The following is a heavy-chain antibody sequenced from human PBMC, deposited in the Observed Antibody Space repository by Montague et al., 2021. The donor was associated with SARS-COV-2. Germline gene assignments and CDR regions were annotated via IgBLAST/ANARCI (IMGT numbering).Heavy chain of an antibody. CDR1: GGSISSSSYY. D-gene: IGHD6-13*01. CDR3: AREGEGYSSSWWIDY. J-gene: IGHJ4*02. CDR2: IYYSGST. V-gene: IGHV4-39*07. Sequence: SETPSLTCTVSGGSISSSSYYWGWIRQPPGKGLEWIGSIYYSGSTNYNPSLKSRVTISVDTSKNQFSLKLSSVTAADTAVYYCAREGEGYSSSWWIDYWGQGTLVTVSS.